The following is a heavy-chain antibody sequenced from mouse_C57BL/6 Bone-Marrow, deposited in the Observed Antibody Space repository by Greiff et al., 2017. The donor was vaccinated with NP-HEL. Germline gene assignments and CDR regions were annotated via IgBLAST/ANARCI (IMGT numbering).Heavy chain of an antibody. CDR1: GFTFSDYG. J-gene: IGHJ2*01. CDR2: ISSGSSTI. V-gene: IGHV5-17*01. D-gene: IGHD1-1*01. CDR3: ARHYYGSSSFDY. Sequence: EVMLVESGGGLVKPGGSLKLSCAASGFTFSDYGMHWVRQAPEKGLEWVAYISSGSSTIYYADTVKGRFTISGDNAKNTLFLQMTSLRSEDTAMYYCARHYYGSSSFDYWGQGTTLTVSS.